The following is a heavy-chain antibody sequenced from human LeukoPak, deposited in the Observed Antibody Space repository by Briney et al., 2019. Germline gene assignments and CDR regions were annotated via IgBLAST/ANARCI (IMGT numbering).Heavy chain of an antibody. CDR1: GATLNTYS. CDR2: IIPLFGTT. D-gene: IGHD5-24*01. CDR3: TSLRDGYNFLDF. V-gene: IGHV1-69*06. Sequence: GASVKVSCKASGATLNTYSVSWVRQAPGQGLEWLGDIIPLFGTTKYAQKFQGRVTITADTPTTTAAMELSGLRSEDTAVYYCTSLRDGYNFLDFWGQGTLVTVSS. J-gene: IGHJ4*02.